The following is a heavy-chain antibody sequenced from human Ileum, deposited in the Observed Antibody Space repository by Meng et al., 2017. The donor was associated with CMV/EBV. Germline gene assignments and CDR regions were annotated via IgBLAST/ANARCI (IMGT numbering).Heavy chain of an antibody. CDR1: GFTVSSNY. CDR3: AREGRGTYGGQYHFDY. Sequence: GGSLRLSCAASGFTVSSNYMSWVRQAPGKGLEWVSVIYSGGNTYYAESVKGRFTISRDNSKNTLYLQMNSVRPEDTAVYYCAREGRGTYGGQYHFDYWGQGTRVTVSS. CDR2: IYSGGNT. J-gene: IGHJ4*02. D-gene: IGHD4/OR15-4a*01. V-gene: IGHV3-66*02.